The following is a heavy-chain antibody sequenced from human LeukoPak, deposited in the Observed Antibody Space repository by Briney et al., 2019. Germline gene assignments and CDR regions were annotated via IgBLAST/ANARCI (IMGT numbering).Heavy chain of an antibody. J-gene: IGHJ4*02. Sequence: ASVKVSCKASGNTFSGFYINWVRQAPGQGLEWMGWINPKNGDTHYAQDFLGRVTMTRDTSISTAYMELSRLTSDDTAVYYCARDGRLRNGYDNFYIWGQGTLVTVSS. V-gene: IGHV1-2*02. CDR1: GNTFSGFY. CDR2: INPKNGDT. D-gene: IGHD5-18*01. CDR3: ARDGRLRNGYDNFYI.